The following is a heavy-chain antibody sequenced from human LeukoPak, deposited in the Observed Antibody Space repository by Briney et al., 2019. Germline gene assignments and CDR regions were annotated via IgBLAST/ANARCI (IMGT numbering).Heavy chain of an antibody. J-gene: IGHJ6*03. V-gene: IGHV4-39*01. CDR1: GGSISSSSYY. CDR2: IYYSGST. Sequence: SETLSLTCTVSGGSISSSSYYWGWIRQPPGKGLEWIGSIYYSGSTYYNPSLKSRVTISVDTSKNQFSLKLSSVTAADTAVYYCASGPITMVRGALYYYYMDVWGKGTTVTVSS. CDR3: ASGPITMVRGALYYYYMDV. D-gene: IGHD3-10*01.